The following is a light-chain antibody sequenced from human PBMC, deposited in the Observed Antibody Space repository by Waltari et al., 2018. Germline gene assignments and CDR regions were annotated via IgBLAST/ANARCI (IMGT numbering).Light chain of an antibody. CDR3: QRYKSYSLLT. CDR1: QSISNW. CDR2: TAF. V-gene: IGKV1-5*03. J-gene: IGKJ4*01. Sequence: DIQMTQSPSTLSASSGARIIITSRASQSISNWLAWYQQKPGKAPNLLIYTAFTLETGVPSRFSGSRAETVFTHSSSSLQPDDFATDFCQRYKSYSLLTSGGGTKVEIE.